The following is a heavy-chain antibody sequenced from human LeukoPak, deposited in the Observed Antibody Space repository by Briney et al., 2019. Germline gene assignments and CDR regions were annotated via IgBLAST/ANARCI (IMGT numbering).Heavy chain of an antibody. CDR1: GFTFSRYT. J-gene: IGHJ4*02. D-gene: IGHD3-9*01. Sequence: PGGSLRLSCAASGFTFSRYTMNWVRQAPGKGLEWVGRIKSMSDGGTIDYAAPVRGRFTISTDDSKDTLYPQMNSLKIEDTAVYFCTTGFHVLTGTDYWGQGTLVTVSS. CDR2: IKSMSDGGTI. V-gene: IGHV3-15*01. CDR3: TTGFHVLTGTDY.